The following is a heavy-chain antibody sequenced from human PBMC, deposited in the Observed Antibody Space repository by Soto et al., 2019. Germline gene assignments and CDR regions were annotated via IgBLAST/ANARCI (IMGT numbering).Heavy chain of an antibody. CDR1: GGTFSSYA. J-gene: IGHJ4*02. V-gene: IGHV1-69*13. CDR3: ARERGGYNRGDFEC. Sequence: VKVSCKASGGTFSSYAISWVRQAPGQGLEWMGGIIPSFGTGNYKQNFQGRVTITADESTSTVYMELSSLTSGDTAVYYCARERGGYNRGDFECWAQGTLATLSS. CDR2: IIPSFGTG. D-gene: IGHD5-18*01.